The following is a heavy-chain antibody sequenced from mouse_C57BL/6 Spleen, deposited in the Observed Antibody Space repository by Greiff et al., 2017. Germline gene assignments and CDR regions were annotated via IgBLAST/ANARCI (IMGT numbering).Heavy chain of an antibody. J-gene: IGHJ2*01. CDR3: ATYNRIYGGYFDY. D-gene: IGHD2-5*01. CDR1: GYAFTNYL. Sequence: VQLQQSGAELVRPGTSVKVSCKASGYAFTNYLIEWVKQRPGQGLEWIGVINPGSGGTNYNEKFKGKATLTSDKSSSTAYMHLSSLTSEDSAVYICATYNRIYGGYFDYWGQGTTLTVSS. V-gene: IGHV1-54*01. CDR2: INPGSGGT.